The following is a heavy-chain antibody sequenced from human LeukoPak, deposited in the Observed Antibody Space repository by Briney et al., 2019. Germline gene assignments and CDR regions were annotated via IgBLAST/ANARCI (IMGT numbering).Heavy chain of an antibody. J-gene: IGHJ4*02. Sequence: ASVKVSCKASGYTFTSYAMHWVRQAPGQRLEWMGWINAGNGNTKYSQKFQGRVTITRDTSASTAYMELSSLRSEDTAVYYCARETYGSGSYQYYFDYWGQGTLVTVSS. CDR1: GYTFTSYA. D-gene: IGHD3-10*01. V-gene: IGHV1-3*01. CDR3: ARETYGSGSYQYYFDY. CDR2: INAGNGNT.